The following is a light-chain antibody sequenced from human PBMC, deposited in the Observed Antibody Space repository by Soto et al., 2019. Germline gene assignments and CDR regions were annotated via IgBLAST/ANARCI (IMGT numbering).Light chain of an antibody. CDR3: QQSYSAPAIT. Sequence: DIQMTQSPSSLSASVGDRVTISCRASQSISNNLNWYQQKPGNAPKLLIYAASTLQNRVPSRFSGSGSGSDFTLTISSLQPEDFATYYCQQSYSAPAITFGQGTRLEIK. J-gene: IGKJ5*01. V-gene: IGKV1-39*01. CDR2: AAS. CDR1: QSISNN.